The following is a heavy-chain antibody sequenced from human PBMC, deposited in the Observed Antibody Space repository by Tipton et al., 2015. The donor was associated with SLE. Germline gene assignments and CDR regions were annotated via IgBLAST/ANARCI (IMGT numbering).Heavy chain of an antibody. D-gene: IGHD5-12*01. Sequence: QLVQSGSELKKPGASVKVSCKASGYTFTRLTIHWVRQAPGQGLEWMGCINTNNGNPTYAQGFTGRFVFSVDTSVSTTYLQIGSLKAEDTAMYYCAKNERVASLAEVLDIWGRGTMVSVSS. J-gene: IGHJ3*02. CDR1: GYTFTRLT. CDR3: AKNERVASLAEVLDI. V-gene: IGHV7-4-1*01. CDR2: INTNNGNP.